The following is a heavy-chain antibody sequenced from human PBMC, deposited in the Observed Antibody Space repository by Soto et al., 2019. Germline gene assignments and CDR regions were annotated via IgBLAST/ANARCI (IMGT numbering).Heavy chain of an antibody. CDR3: ARMGNKYCSGGSCYSSLVY. J-gene: IGHJ4*02. Sequence: QVQLVQSGSEVKKPGSSVKVSCKASGDTFRTSAINWVRQAPGQGLEWMGGIIPIFATPYYAQKFQGRLTITADESTSTAYMELSSLRFADSAVFYCARMGNKYCSGGSCYSSLVYWGQGTLVTVSS. D-gene: IGHD2-15*01. V-gene: IGHV1-69*01. CDR1: GDTFRTSA. CDR2: IIPIFATP.